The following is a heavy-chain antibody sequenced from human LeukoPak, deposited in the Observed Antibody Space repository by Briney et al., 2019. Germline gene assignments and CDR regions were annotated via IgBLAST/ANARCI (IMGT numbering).Heavy chain of an antibody. V-gene: IGHV1-18*01. Sequence: ASVKVSCKASGYTFTSYGISWVRQAPGQGLEWMGWISAYNGNTNYAQKLQGRVTMTTDTSTSTAYMELRSLRSDDTAVYYCARDVAVVVPAAMRPYLDYFDYWGQGTLVTVSS. D-gene: IGHD2-2*01. CDR1: GYTFTSYG. J-gene: IGHJ4*02. CDR3: ARDVAVVVPAAMRPYLDYFDY. CDR2: ISAYNGNT.